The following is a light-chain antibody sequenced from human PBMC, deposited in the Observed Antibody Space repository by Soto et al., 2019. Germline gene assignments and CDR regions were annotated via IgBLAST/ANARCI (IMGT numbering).Light chain of an antibody. Sequence: EIVLTQSPGTLSLSQGERATLSCRASQSVSSTYLAWYQQKPGQAPRLLIYGASNRATDTPARFTGSGSGTEFTLTISSLQSEDFAVYYCQQYNNWPITFGPGTRLEN. V-gene: IGKV3D-15*01. CDR2: GAS. CDR3: QQYNNWPIT. CDR1: QSVSSTY. J-gene: IGKJ5*01.